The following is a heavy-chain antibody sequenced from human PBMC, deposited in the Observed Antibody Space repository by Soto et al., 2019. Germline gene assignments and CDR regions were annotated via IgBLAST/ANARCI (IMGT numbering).Heavy chain of an antibody. CDR2: IIPIFGTA. CDR3: ARGDRRYSTYLDY. Sequence: SVKVSCKASGGTFSSYATSWVRQAPGQGLEWMGGIIPIFGTANYAQKFQGRVTITADESTSTAYMELSSLRSEDTAVYYCARGDRRYSTYLDYWGQGTLVTVSS. V-gene: IGHV1-69*13. J-gene: IGHJ4*02. D-gene: IGHD4-4*01. CDR1: GGTFSSYA.